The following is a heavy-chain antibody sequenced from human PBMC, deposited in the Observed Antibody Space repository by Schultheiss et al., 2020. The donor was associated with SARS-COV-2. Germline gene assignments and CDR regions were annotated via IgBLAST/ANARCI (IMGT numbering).Heavy chain of an antibody. V-gene: IGHV3-30*04. CDR3: ARDVHKEYYFDY. J-gene: IGHJ4*02. D-gene: IGHD1-1*01. Sequence: GGSLRLSCAASGFTFSSYAMHWVRQAPGKGLEWVANIKYDGSDKYYADSVKGRFTISRDNSKNTLYLQMNSLRAEDTAVYYCARDVHKEYYFDYWGQGTLVTVSS. CDR2: IKYDGSDK. CDR1: GFTFSSYA.